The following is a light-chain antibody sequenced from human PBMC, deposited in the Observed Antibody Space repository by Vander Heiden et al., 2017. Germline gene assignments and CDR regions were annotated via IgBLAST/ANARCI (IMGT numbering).Light chain of an antibody. CDR1: QRVSSW. V-gene: IGKV1-5*03. CDR3: QQYNSYSWT. CDR2: KTS. J-gene: IGKJ1*01. Sequence: DIQMTQSPSTLSASVGDTVTITCRASQRVSSWLAWYQQKPGKAPQVLIYKTSTLGGGVPSRFSGSGSGTEFTLTISSLQPDDFATYYCQQYNSYSWTFGQGTRVEVK.